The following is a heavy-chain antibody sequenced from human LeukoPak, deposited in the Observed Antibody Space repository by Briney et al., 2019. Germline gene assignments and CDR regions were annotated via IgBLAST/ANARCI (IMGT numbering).Heavy chain of an antibody. CDR1: GGTFSSYA. V-gene: IGHV1-69*06. Sequence: GASVKVSCKASGGTFSSYAISWVRQAPGQGLEWMGGIIPIFGTANYAQKFQGRVTITADKSTSTAYMELSSLRSEDTAVYYCAKVGDREESDGSTHYDYWGQGTLVTVSS. CDR2: IIPIFGTA. CDR3: AKVGDREESDGSTHYDY. J-gene: IGHJ4*02. D-gene: IGHD2-15*01.